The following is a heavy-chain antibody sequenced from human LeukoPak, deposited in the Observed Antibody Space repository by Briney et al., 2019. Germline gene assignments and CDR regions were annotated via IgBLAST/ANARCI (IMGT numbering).Heavy chain of an antibody. CDR3: ARELYYYDSRGYFDY. CDR2: IRYDRTNK. V-gene: IGHV3-30*02. Sequence: GGSLRLSCAASGFTFNTYGMHWVRQAPGKGLEWVAFIRYDRTNKYYADSVKGRFTISRDNPRNTLYLQMNSLRAEDTAVYYCARELYYYDSRGYFDYWGQGTLVTVSS. D-gene: IGHD3-22*01. CDR1: GFTFNTYG. J-gene: IGHJ4*02.